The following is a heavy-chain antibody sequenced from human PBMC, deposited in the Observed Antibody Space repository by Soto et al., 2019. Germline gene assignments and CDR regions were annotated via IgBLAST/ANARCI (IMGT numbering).Heavy chain of an antibody. J-gene: IGHJ5*02. Sequence: ASVKVSCKASGYTITSYGISCVRQAPGQGLEWMGWISAYNGNTNYAQKLQGRVTMTTDTSTSTAYMELRSLRSDDTAVYYCARDIMVVAASWFDPWGQGTLVTVSS. CDR2: ISAYNGNT. CDR1: GYTITSYG. V-gene: IGHV1-18*01. D-gene: IGHD2-15*01. CDR3: ARDIMVVAASWFDP.